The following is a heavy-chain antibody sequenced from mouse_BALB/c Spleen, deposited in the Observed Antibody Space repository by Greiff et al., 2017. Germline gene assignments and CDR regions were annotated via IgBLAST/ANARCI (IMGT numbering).Heavy chain of an antibody. CDR2: ISSGGST. CDR3: ARDRRLDDYDGFAY. Sequence: EVKLMESGGGLVKPGGSLKLSCAASGFTFSSYAMSWVRQTPEKRLEWVASISSGGSTYYPDSVKGRFTISRDNARNILYLQMSSLKSEDTAMYYCARDRRLDDYDGFAYWGQGTLVTVSA. CDR1: GFTFSSYA. J-gene: IGHJ3*01. V-gene: IGHV5-6-5*01. D-gene: IGHD2-4*01.